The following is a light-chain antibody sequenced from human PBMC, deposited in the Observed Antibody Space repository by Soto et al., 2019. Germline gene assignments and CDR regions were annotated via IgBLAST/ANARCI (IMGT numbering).Light chain of an antibody. V-gene: IGLV2-14*01. CDR2: GVS. J-gene: IGLJ1*01. CDR3: SSFTSRFTFNYV. Sequence: QSALTQPASVSGSPGQSIAISCTGSGSDVGGYNYVSWYQQHPGKAPKLIIYGVSHRPSGVSTRFSASRSAYTASLTISGLQAEDDADYYCSSFTSRFTFNYVFGTGTKLTVL. CDR1: GSDVGGYNY.